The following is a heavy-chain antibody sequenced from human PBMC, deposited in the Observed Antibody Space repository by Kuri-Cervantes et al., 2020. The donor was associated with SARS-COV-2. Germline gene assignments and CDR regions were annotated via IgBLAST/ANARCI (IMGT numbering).Heavy chain of an antibody. J-gene: IGHJ4*02. CDR2: ISNDAKHK. D-gene: IGHD3-3*02. Sequence: GGSLRLSCAASGFNFGRSDMHWVRQAPGKGLEWVAFISNDAKHKKCMVSGKGRFTISRDNTQNTLLLQMTSLRSEDTAIYYCAKDHFVVPDFWGQGTLVTVSS. CDR1: GFNFGRSD. CDR3: AKDHFVVPDF. V-gene: IGHV3-30*18.